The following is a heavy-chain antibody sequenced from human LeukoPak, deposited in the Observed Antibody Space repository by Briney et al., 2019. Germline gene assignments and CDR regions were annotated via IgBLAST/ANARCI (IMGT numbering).Heavy chain of an antibody. J-gene: IGHJ4*02. V-gene: IGHV1-69*05. Sequence: SVKVSCKASGYTFTGYYMHWVRQAPGQGLEWMGRIIPIFGTANYAQKFQGRVTITTDESTSTAYMELSSLRSEDTAVYYCARDTYYYDSSDDYWGQGTLVTVPS. CDR2: IIPIFGTA. CDR1: GYTFTGYY. CDR3: ARDTYYYDSSDDY. D-gene: IGHD3-22*01.